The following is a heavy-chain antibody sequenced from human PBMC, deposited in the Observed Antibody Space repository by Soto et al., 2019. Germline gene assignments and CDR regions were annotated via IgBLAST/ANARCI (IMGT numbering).Heavy chain of an antibody. D-gene: IGHD3-3*01. CDR2: INSDGSST. V-gene: IGHV3-74*01. J-gene: IGHJ5*02. CDR1: GFTFSSYW. CDR3: ARDGHYDFWGGYLLPNWFDP. Sequence: PGGSLRLSCAASGFTFSSYWMHWFRQAPGKGLVWVSRINSDGSSTSYADSVKGRFTISRDNAKNTLYLQMNSLRAEDTAVYYCARDGHYDFWGGYLLPNWFDPWGQGTLVTVSS.